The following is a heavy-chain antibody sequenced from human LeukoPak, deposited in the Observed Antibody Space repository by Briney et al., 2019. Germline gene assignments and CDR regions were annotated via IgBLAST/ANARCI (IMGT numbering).Heavy chain of an antibody. J-gene: IGHJ4*02. Sequence: PGGSLRLSCAASGFTFSSYSMNWVRQAPGKGLEWVGFIRSKAYGGTTEYAASVKGRFTISRDDSKSIAYLQMNSLKTEDTAVYYCTRGGRIQLWLDYWGQGTLVTVSS. CDR2: IRSKAYGGTT. CDR1: GFTFSSYS. CDR3: TRGGRIQLWLDY. V-gene: IGHV3-49*04. D-gene: IGHD5-18*01.